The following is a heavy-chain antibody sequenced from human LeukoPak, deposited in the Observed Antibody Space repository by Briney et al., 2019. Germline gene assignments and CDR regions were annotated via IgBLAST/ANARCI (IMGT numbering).Heavy chain of an antibody. V-gene: IGHV3-30-3*01. CDR2: ISWDGTNK. Sequence: PGRSLRLSCAASGFTFSSFAIHWVRQAPGKGLEWVAVISWDGTNKYYADSVKGRFTISRDNSKNTLYLQMNSLRPEDTAVYYCARGGTGIDYWGQGTLVTVSS. CDR3: ARGGTGIDY. D-gene: IGHD3/OR15-3a*01. CDR1: GFTFSSFA. J-gene: IGHJ4*02.